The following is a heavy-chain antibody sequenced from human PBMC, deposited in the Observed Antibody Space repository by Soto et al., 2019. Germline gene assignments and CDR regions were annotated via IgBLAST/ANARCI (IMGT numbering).Heavy chain of an antibody. V-gene: IGHV3-23*01. CDR3: ARDLTSSGRSTYLGY. J-gene: IGHJ4*02. CDR2: ISGDGATT. CDR1: GFTFNSYA. D-gene: IGHD6-19*01. Sequence: EVQLLESGGGLVQPGGSLRLSCAASGFTFNSYAISWVRQAPGKGLEWVSAISGDGATTYYTDSVKGRFTISRDSSTNTLFLRMNSLRAEDSAVYYCARDLTSSGRSTYLGYWGQGTLVTVSS.